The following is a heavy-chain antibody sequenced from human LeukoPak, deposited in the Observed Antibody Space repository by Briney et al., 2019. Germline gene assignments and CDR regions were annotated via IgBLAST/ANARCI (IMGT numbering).Heavy chain of an antibody. J-gene: IGHJ4*02. CDR3: ARAGPSSSWHQFDY. V-gene: IGHV3-53*01. D-gene: IGHD6-13*01. CDR2: ISSGGNT. Sequence: PGGSLRLSCKVSGFTVSSNSWSWVRQAPGKGLEWVSFISSGGNTDHSDSVKGRFTISRDNSKNTLYLQMNSLRAEDTAVYYCARAGPSSSWHQFDYWGQGTLVTVSS. CDR1: GFTVSSNS.